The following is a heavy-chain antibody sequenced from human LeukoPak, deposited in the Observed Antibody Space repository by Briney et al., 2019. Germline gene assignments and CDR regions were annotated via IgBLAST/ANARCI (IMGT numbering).Heavy chain of an antibody. V-gene: IGHV1-69*05. Sequence: SVKVSCKASGGTFSSYAISWVRQAPGQGLKWMGGIIPIFGTANYAQKFQGRVTITTDESTSTAYMELSSLRSEDTAVYYCASRANWGNYYYYYMDVWGKGTTVTVSS. CDR3: ASRANWGNYYYYYMDV. CDR1: GGTFSSYA. D-gene: IGHD7-27*01. J-gene: IGHJ6*03. CDR2: IIPIFGTA.